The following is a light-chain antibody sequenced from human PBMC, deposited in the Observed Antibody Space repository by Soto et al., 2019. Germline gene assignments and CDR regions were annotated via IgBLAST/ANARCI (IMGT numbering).Light chain of an antibody. Sequence: EIVLTQSRATLSLSPGERATLSCRASQSVSSYLAWYQQKPGQAPRLLIYDASNRATGIPARFSGSGSGTDLTLTISSLEPEDFAVYYCQQRSNWPPMYTFGQGTKLEIK. CDR1: QSVSSY. J-gene: IGKJ2*01. CDR3: QQRSNWPPMYT. V-gene: IGKV3-11*01. CDR2: DAS.